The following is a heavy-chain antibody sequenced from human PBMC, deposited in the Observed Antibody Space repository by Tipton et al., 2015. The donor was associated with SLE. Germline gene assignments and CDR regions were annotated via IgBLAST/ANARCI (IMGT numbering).Heavy chain of an antibody. V-gene: IGHV4-39*01. Sequence: TLSLTCTVSGGSISSYYWGWIRQPPGKGLEWIGTIYYSGSTYCNPSLKSRVTISVDTSKTRFSLKLTSVTAADTAVYYCARGGASGAFDIWGQGTMVSVSS. D-gene: IGHD6-25*01. CDR3: ARGGASGAFDI. CDR2: IYYSGST. J-gene: IGHJ3*02. CDR1: GGSISSYY.